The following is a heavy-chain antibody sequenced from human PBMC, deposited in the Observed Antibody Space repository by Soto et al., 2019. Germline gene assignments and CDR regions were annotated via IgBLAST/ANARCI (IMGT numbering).Heavy chain of an antibody. CDR1: GYTFSSYG. CDR2: ISAYNDNT. V-gene: IGHV1-18*01. D-gene: IGHD3-16*01. J-gene: IGHJ4*02. CDR3: ARGGMTGFFDY. Sequence: QVQLVQSGAEVKEPGASVKVSCKASGYTFSSYGINWVRQAPGQGLEWMGWISAYNDNTKYAQKFLGRVTMTTDTSTSAAYVELRSLRSDDTAVDSCARGGMTGFFDYWGQGTLVTVSS.